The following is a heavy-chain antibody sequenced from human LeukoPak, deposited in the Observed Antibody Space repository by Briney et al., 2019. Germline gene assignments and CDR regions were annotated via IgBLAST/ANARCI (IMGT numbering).Heavy chain of an antibody. J-gene: IGHJ4*02. V-gene: IGHV3-13*01. CDR1: GFTFSGDD. CDR2: ISTAGDT. D-gene: IGHD3-10*01. Sequence: GGSLRLSCAASGFTFSGDDMHWVRHATGKGLEWVSGISTAGDTYYSGYVQGRFTISRENARNSLYLQMNSLRAGDTAVYYCARSRLYGSGSYHDYWGQGTLVTVSS. CDR3: ARSRLYGSGSYHDY.